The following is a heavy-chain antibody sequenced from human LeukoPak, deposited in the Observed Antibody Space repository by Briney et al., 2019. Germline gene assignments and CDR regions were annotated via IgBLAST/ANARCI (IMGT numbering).Heavy chain of an antibody. J-gene: IGHJ4*02. CDR3: AMIKEG. CDR1: GFTFSNNW. CDR2: LNSDGRTT. V-gene: IGHV3-74*01. Sequence: GGSLRLSCAASGFTFSNNWMPWVRQAPGKGLVWVSRLNSDGRTTTYADSVKGRFTISRDNAKNTLYLQMNSLGAGDTAVYYCAMIKEGWGQGTLVTVSS. D-gene: IGHD3-22*01.